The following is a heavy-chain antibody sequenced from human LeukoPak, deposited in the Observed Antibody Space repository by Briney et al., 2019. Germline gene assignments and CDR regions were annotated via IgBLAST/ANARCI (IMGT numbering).Heavy chain of an antibody. CDR2: ISGSGSTI. V-gene: IGHV3-11*01. J-gene: IGHJ6*04. CDR3: ARGRYSSSLGV. Sequence: PGGSLRLSCAASGFTFSSYGMSWIRQAPGKGLEWVSYISGSGSTIYYADSVKGRFTISRDNAKNSLYLQMNSLRAEDTAVYYCARGRYSSSLGVWGKGTTVTISS. D-gene: IGHD6-13*01. CDR1: GFTFSSYG.